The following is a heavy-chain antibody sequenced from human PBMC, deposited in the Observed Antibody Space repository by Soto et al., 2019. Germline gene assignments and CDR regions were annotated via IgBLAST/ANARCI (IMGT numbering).Heavy chain of an antibody. J-gene: IGHJ4*02. V-gene: IGHV3-48*01. CDR3: ARSLEGRFDY. CDR2: ISGSRSAI. Sequence: EVHLVESGGGLVQPGGSLRLSCAASGFTFSSYSMNWVRQAPGKGLEWVSYISGSRSAIYYADSVKGRFTISRDNAKNSLYLQMNSLRAEDTAVYYCARSLEGRFDYWGQGTLVTVSS. CDR1: GFTFSSYS.